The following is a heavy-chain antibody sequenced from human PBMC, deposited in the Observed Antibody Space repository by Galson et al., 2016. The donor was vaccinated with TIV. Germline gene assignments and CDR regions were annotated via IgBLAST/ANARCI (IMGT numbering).Heavy chain of an antibody. J-gene: IGHJ6*02. CDR1: GFTLSDYY. CDR3: ARYSGQYYGMDV. Sequence: SLRLSCAASGFTLSDYYMTWIRQAPGQGLEWLSYISYSGSPKYDADSMKGRLTISRDIAKNSIYLDMSGLRAEDTAVYYCARYSGQYYGMDVWGQGTTVTVSS. D-gene: IGHD1-26*01. V-gene: IGHV3-11*01. CDR2: ISYSGSPK.